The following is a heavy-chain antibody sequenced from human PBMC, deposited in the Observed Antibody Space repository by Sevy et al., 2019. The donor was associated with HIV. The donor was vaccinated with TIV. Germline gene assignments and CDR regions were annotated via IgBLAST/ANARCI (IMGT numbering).Heavy chain of an antibody. V-gene: IGHV3-11*01. Sequence: GGSLRLSCAASGFTLSDYYMSWIRQAPGKGLEWVSYISGKDDTKYYANSVKGRFTISRDNAKNSVYLQMNSLRAEDTAVYYCARDHVKDGDLGDYYYFAMDVWGQGTTVTVSS. CDR1: GFTLSDYY. CDR2: ISGKDDTK. D-gene: IGHD4-17*01. J-gene: IGHJ6*02. CDR3: ARDHVKDGDLGDYYYFAMDV.